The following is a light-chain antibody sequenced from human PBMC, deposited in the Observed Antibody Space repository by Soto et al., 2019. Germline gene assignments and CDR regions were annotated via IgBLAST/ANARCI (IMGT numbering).Light chain of an antibody. CDR3: QQYDEWPLT. CDR1: QNVKTR. J-gene: IGKJ4*01. CDR2: DAF. V-gene: IGKV3-15*01. Sequence: EKVMTQSPATLSVSPGERATLSCRASQNVKTRLAWYQQKPGQAPRLLTFDAFTSATGIPARFSGSASGTDFTLTISSLQSEDAAVYYCQQYDEWPLTFGGGTKVEIK.